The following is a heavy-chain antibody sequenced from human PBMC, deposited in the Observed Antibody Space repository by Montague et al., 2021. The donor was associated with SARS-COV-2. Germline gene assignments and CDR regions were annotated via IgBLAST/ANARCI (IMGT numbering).Heavy chain of an antibody. V-gene: IGHV2-70*04. D-gene: IGHD3-22*01. CDR3: ALYYYESLAYYVKVY. CDR1: GFSLSTRGMR. J-gene: IGHJ4*02. CDR2: MDWDDEK. Sequence: PALVKPTQTLTLTCTFSGFSLSTRGMRASWIRQPPGKALEWLARMDWDDEKFYRTSLKTRLSISKDTSKNQVVLTMTKMDRADTATYYCALYYYESLAYYVKVYWGQGTLVTVSS.